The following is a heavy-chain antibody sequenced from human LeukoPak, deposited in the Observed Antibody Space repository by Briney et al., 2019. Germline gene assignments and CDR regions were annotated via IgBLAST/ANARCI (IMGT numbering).Heavy chain of an antibody. Sequence: SETLSLTCTVSGGSISSYYWSWNRQPPGKGLEWIGYIYYSGSTNYNPSLKSRVTISVDTSKNQFSLKLSSVTAADTAVYYCASSHRLGDYWGQGTLVTVSS. V-gene: IGHV4-59*08. J-gene: IGHJ4*02. D-gene: IGHD3-16*01. CDR2: IYYSGST. CDR3: ASSHRLGDY. CDR1: GGSISSYY.